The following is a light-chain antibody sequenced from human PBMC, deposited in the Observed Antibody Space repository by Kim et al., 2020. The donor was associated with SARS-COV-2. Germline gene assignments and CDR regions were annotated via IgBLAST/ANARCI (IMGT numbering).Light chain of an antibody. CDR3: QQYGSSPRT. CDR2: GAS. Sequence: EIVLTQSPGTLSLSPGERATLSCRASQSVSSTYLAWYQQKPGQAPRLLIFGASSRATGIPDRFSGSGSGTDCTLTINRLEPEDFAVYYWQQYGSSPRTFGQWTRLEIK. V-gene: IGKV3-20*01. CDR1: QSVSSTY. J-gene: IGKJ5*01.